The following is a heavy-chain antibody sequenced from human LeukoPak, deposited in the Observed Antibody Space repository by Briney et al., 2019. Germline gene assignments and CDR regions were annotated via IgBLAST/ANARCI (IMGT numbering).Heavy chain of an antibody. V-gene: IGHV1-18*01. CDR2: ISAYNGNT. CDR1: GYTFTSYG. D-gene: IGHD3-10*01. Sequence: RASVKVSCKASGYTFTSYGISWVRQAPGQGLEWMGWISAYNGNTNYAQKLQGRVTMTTDTSTSTAYMELRSLRSDDTAVYYCARLGGSGSYYRSYYYYMDVWGKGTTVTVS. J-gene: IGHJ6*03. CDR3: ARLGGSGSYYRSYYYYMDV.